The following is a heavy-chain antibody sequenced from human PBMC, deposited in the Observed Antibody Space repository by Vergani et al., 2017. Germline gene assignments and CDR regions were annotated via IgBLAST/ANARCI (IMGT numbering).Heavy chain of an antibody. D-gene: IGHD1-26*01. CDR2: LTGGGGST. V-gene: IGHV3-23*01. J-gene: IGHJ4*02. Sequence: EVQLLESGGSLKQPGGSVRLSCAASGFTFSTYAMNWVRQAPGKGLEWVSALTGGGGSTYYADSFKGRFIISRDNSRDTLYLQMNSLRPEDTATYYCLKDAGSYENFFDSWGQGTLVTVAS. CDR3: LKDAGSYENFFDS. CDR1: GFTFSTYA.